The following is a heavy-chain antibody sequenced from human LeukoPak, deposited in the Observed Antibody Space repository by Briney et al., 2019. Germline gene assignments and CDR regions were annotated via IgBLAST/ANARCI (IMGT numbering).Heavy chain of an antibody. CDR1: GFTFSSYS. V-gene: IGHV3-48*01. D-gene: IGHD2-8*01. J-gene: IGHJ6*03. CDR2: ISSSSSTI. CDR3: ANGNRCTSPNCLGYYYFYMDV. Sequence: GGSPRLSCAASGFTFSSYSMNWVRQAPGKGLEWVSYISSSSSTIYYADSVKGRFTISRDNSKNTLYLQMNSLRAEDTAVYYCANGNRCTSPNCLGYYYFYMDVWGKGTTVTVSS.